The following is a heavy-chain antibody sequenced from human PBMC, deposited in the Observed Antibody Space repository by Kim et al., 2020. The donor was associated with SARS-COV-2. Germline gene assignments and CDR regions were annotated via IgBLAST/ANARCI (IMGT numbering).Heavy chain of an antibody. Sequence: GGSLRLSCGASGFTFSGYAMHWVRQAPGKGLEWMALISFDGDNNYYADSVKGRFTISRDNSKNTLYLEMISLRAEDTAVYYCVRDRSGYRGGFDYWGQGTLVTVS. V-gene: IGHV3-30-3*01. D-gene: IGHD6-19*01. CDR3: VRDRSGYRGGFDY. CDR1: GFTFSGYA. J-gene: IGHJ4*02. CDR2: ISFDGDNN.